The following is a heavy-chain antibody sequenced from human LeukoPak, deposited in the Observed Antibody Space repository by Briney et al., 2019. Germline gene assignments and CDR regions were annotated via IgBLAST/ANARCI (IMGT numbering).Heavy chain of an antibody. Sequence: PGGSLRLSCAASGFTFSSYAMSWVRQAPGKGLEWVSAISGSGGSTYYADSVKGRFTISRDNSKNTLYLQMNSLRAEDTAVYYCAKDLSGPLGYGSGDAFDIWGQGTMVTVPS. J-gene: IGHJ3*02. CDR3: AKDLSGPLGYGSGDAFDI. V-gene: IGHV3-23*01. CDR1: GFTFSSYA. D-gene: IGHD3-10*01. CDR2: ISGSGGST.